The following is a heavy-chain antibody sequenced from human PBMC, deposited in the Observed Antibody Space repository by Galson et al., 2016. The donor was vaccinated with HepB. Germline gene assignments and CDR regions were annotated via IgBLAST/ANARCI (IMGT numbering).Heavy chain of an antibody. Sequence: SLRLSCAASGFTSSSYWMHWFRQAPGKEMVWVSRINGDGSSKTYADSVKGRFTISRDNAKNTLYLQMSSLRAEDTAVYYCARGHSANSFILDYWGQGTLVTVSS. D-gene: IGHD4/OR15-4a*01. CDR1: GFTSSSYW. CDR2: INGDGSSK. V-gene: IGHV3-74*01. CDR3: ARGHSANSFILDY. J-gene: IGHJ4*02.